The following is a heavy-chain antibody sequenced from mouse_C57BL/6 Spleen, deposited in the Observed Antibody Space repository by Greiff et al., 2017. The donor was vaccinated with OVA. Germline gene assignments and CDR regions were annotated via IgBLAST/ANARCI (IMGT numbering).Heavy chain of an antibody. CDR1: GYSITSGYY. CDR2: ISYDGSN. V-gene: IGHV3-6*01. Sequence: ESGPGLVKPSQSLSLTCSVTGYSITSGYYWNWIRQFPGNKLEWMGYISYDGSNNYNPSLKNRISITRDTSKNQFFLKLNSVTTEDTATYYCARDPSYDYDGYYFDYWGQGTTLTVSS. CDR3: ARDPSYDYDGYYFDY. J-gene: IGHJ2*01. D-gene: IGHD2-4*01.